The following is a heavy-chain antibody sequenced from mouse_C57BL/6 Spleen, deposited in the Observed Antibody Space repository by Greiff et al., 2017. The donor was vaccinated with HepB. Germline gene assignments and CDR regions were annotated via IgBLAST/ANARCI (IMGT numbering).Heavy chain of an antibody. J-gene: IGHJ2*01. CDR2: ISYDGSN. CDR3: ARVLLYFDY. V-gene: IGHV3-6*01. Sequence: DVKLQESGPGLVKPSQSLSLTCSVTGYSITSGYYWNWIRQFPGNKLEWMGYISYDGSNNYNPSLKNRISITRDTSKNQFFLKLNSVTTEDTATYYCARVLLYFDYWGQGTTLTVSS. D-gene: IGHD2-1*01. CDR1: GYSITSGYY.